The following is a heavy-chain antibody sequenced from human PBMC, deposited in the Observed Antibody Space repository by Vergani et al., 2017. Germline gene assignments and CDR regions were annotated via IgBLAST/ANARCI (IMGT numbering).Heavy chain of an antibody. J-gene: IGHJ3*01. CDR3: VRDVRVSRT. Sequence: EVQLVESGGGLVQPGRSLRLSCAASGFTFDDYAMHWVRQAPGKGLEWVSGISWNSGSIGYADSVKGRFTISRDNAKNSLYLDMSSLRAEDTAVYYCVRDVRVSRTWGQGTLVAVSS. CDR1: GFTFDDYA. V-gene: IGHV3-9*01. CDR2: ISWNSGSI.